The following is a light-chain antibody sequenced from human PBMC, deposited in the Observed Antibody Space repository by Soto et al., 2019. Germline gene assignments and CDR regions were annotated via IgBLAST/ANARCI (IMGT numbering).Light chain of an antibody. Sequence: QSALTQPASVSGSPGQSITISCTGTSSDVGAYNYVSWYQQRPGKAPKLIIREVSNRASGVSNRFSASKSGNTATLTISGLQAEDEADYYCNSHGSSRVFGGGTKLTVL. V-gene: IGLV2-14*01. CDR2: EVS. CDR1: SSDVGAYNY. CDR3: NSHGSSRV. J-gene: IGLJ2*01.